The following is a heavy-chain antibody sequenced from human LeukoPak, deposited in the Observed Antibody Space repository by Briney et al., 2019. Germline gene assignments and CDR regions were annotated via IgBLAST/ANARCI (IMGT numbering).Heavy chain of an antibody. J-gene: IGHJ5*02. CDR3: ARDQVS. V-gene: IGHV3-53*01. Sequence: PGGSLRLSCAASGFTVSSNYMSWVRQPPGKGLEWVSVMNSGGATYYADSVKGRFTISRDNSKNTLYLQMNSLRAEDTAVYYCARDQVSWGQGTLVSASS. CDR2: MNSGGAT. D-gene: IGHD1-14*01. CDR1: GFTVSSNY.